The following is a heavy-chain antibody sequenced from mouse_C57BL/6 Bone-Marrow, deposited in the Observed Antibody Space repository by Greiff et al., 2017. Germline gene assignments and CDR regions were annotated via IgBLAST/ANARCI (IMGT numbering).Heavy chain of an antibody. Sequence: VQLQQPGAELVMPGASVKLSCKASGYTFTSYWMHWVKQRPGQGLEWIGEIDPSDSYTNYNQKFKGKSTLTVDKSSSTAYMQLSSLTSEDSAVYYCARWLRDYFDYWGQGTTLTVSS. J-gene: IGHJ2*01. D-gene: IGHD2-2*01. CDR1: GYTFTSYW. CDR3: ARWLRDYFDY. CDR2: IDPSDSYT. V-gene: IGHV1-69*01.